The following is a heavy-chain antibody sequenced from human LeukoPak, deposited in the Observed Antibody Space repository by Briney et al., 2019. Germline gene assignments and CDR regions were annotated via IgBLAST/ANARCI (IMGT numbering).Heavy chain of an antibody. V-gene: IGHV1-69*13. CDR1: GGTFSSYA. D-gene: IGHD6-13*01. CDR2: IIPIFGTA. Sequence: ASVKVSCKASGGTFSSYAISWVRQAPGQGLEWMGGIIPIFGTANYAQKFQGRVTITADESTSTAYMELRSLRSDDTAVYYCARHVSFSSSWYWFDPWGQGTLVIVSS. J-gene: IGHJ5*02. CDR3: ARHVSFSSSWYWFDP.